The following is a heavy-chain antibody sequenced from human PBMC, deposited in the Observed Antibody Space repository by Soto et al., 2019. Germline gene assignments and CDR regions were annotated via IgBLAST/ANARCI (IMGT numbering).Heavy chain of an antibody. V-gene: IGHV3-15*07. CDR3: TTVGPDDRPDYYHDGMDV. D-gene: IGHD1-1*01. CDR1: GFTFSNAW. Sequence: EVQLVESGGGLVKPGGSLRLSCAASGFTFSNAWMNWVRQAPGKGLEWVGRIKSKTDGGTTYYAAPVKGRFTISRDDSKNTLYLQMNSLKTEDTAVYYCTTVGPDDRPDYYHDGMDVWGQGTTVTVYS. CDR2: IKSKTDGGTT. J-gene: IGHJ6*02.